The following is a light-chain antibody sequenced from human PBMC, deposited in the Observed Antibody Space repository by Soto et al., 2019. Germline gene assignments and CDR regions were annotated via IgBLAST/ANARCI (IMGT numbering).Light chain of an antibody. CDR3: QHYGPSPPAYT. J-gene: IGKJ2*01. Sequence: EIVLTQSPGTVSLSPGERATLSCRASQSVSSRNLAWYRQKPGQAPSLLIFGASNRATCIPDRFSGSGSGTVLTLTIRRLEPDDCAVSYCQHYGPSPPAYTFDQGNKLDIQ. V-gene: IGKV3-20*01. CDR2: GAS. CDR1: QSVSSRN.